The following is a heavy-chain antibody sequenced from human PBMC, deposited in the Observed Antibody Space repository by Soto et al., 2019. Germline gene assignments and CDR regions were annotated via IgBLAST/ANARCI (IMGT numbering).Heavy chain of an antibody. CDR2: VSXXXRXV. D-gene: IGHD6-6*01. Sequence: LRLSSAASGVTFRSYGMHWVGQAAGKGLEWISYVSXXXRXVXXXGXXXXRFTISRDTAKNSLYLQMNSLRADDTAVYYCAREVSARPPHYFYSWGQGTLVTVSS. CDR3: AREVSARPPHYFYS. CDR1: GVTFRSYG. V-gene: IGHV3-48*04. J-gene: IGHJ4*02.